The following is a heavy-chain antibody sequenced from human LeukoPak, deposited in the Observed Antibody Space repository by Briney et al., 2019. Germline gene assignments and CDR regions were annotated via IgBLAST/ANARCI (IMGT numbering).Heavy chain of an antibody. CDR1: GYTFTNYG. J-gene: IGHJ6*03. CDR2: ISPYNGNT. V-gene: IGHV1-18*01. CDR3: ARVAATTDYYYYIDV. D-gene: IGHD6-13*01. Sequence: GASVKVSCKPSGYTFTNYGISWVRQAPGQGLEWMGWISPYNGNTNYAQKLQGRVTMTTDTSTSTAYMELRSLRSADTAVYYCARVAATTDYYYYIDVWGEGTTVTVSS.